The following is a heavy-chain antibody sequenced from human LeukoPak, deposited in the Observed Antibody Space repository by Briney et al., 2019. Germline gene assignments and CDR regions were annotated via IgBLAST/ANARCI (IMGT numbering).Heavy chain of an antibody. V-gene: IGHV1-18*01. CDR1: GYTFTSYG. Sequence: ASVKVSCKASGYTFTSYGISWVRQAPGQGLEWMGWISAYNGNTNYAQKLQGRVTMTTDTSTSTAYMELRSLRSDDTAVYYCARAVRNYGSGSYGYWGQGTLVTVSS. D-gene: IGHD3-10*01. CDR2: ISAYNGNT. J-gene: IGHJ4*02. CDR3: ARAVRNYGSGSYGY.